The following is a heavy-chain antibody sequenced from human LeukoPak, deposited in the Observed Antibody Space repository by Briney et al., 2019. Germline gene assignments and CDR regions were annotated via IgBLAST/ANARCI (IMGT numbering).Heavy chain of an antibody. D-gene: IGHD3-22*01. V-gene: IGHV4-59*08. CDR3: ARLGSGYFPDY. Sequence: SETLSLTSAVYGGPFSGYYWSWIRQPPGKGLEWIGYIYYSGSTYYNPSLKSRVTISVDTSKNQFSLKLSSVTAADTAVYYCARLGSGYFPDYWGQGTLVTVSS. CDR1: GGPFSGYY. CDR2: IYYSGST. J-gene: IGHJ4*02.